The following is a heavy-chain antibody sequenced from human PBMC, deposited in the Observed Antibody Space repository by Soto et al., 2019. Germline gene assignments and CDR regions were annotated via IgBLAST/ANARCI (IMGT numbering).Heavy chain of an antibody. CDR2: INQSGDDT. Sequence: EVQLLESGGGLVQPGGSLRLSCAASEFTFSSYIMSWVRQAPGEGLEWVSSINQSGDDTYYADSVKGRFTISRDNSKSTLYLQMSSLRAEDTAIYYCATHRRVQHGWNALDHWGQGTLVTVSS. V-gene: IGHV3-23*01. CDR1: EFTFSSYI. CDR3: ATHRRVQHGWNALDH. J-gene: IGHJ4*02. D-gene: IGHD1-1*01.